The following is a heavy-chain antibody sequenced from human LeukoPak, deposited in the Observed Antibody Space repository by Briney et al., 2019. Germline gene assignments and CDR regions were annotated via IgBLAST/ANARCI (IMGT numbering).Heavy chain of an antibody. CDR3: ARDNPYSSSGDAFDI. Sequence: ASVKVSCKASGYTFTSYGISWVRQSPGQGLEWMGWISAYNGNTNYAQKLQGRVTMTTDTSTSTAYMELRSLRSDDTAVYYCARDNPYSSSGDAFDIWGQGTMVTVSS. CDR1: GYTFTSYG. J-gene: IGHJ3*02. D-gene: IGHD6-13*01. CDR2: ISAYNGNT. V-gene: IGHV1-18*01.